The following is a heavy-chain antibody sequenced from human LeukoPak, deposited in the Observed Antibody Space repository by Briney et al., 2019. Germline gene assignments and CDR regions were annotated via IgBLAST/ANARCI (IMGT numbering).Heavy chain of an antibody. CDR3: ASGTVGNYALDY. V-gene: IGHV3-21*01. CDR1: GFTFSSYW. J-gene: IGHJ4*02. D-gene: IGHD1-7*01. CDR2: IGTSSNNI. Sequence: PGGSLRLSCAASGFTFSSYWMSWVRQAPGKGLEGVSSIGTSSNNIYYTDSVKGRFTISRDNAKTSLYLQVDSLRVEDTAVYFCASGTVGNYALDYWGQGTLVTVSS.